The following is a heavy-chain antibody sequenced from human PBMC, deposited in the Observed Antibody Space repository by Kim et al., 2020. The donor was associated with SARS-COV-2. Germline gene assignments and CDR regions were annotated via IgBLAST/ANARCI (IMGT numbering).Heavy chain of an antibody. D-gene: IGHD3-10*01. J-gene: IGHJ6*01. CDR3: ERAPWVHGVIDSGMDV. CDR1: GFTFSSYW. Sequence: GGSLRLSCAASGFTFSSYWMSWVRQAPGKGLEWVANIKQDGSEKYYEYSVKGRFTITIDNAKNSLYLQLHILSAENTAAYYCERAPWVHGVIDSGMDVWG. V-gene: IGHV3-7*01. CDR2: IKQDGSEK.